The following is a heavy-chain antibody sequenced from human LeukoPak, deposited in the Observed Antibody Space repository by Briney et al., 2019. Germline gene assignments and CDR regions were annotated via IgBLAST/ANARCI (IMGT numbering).Heavy chain of an antibody. CDR2: INPSGGST. V-gene: IGHV1-46*01. D-gene: IGHD1-26*01. CDR3: ARDLRGSGSYSGIWFDP. CDR1: GYTFTSYY. J-gene: IGHJ5*02. Sequence: ASVKVSCKASGYTFTSYYMHWARQAPGQGLEWMGIINPSGGSTSYAQKFQGRVTITADESTSTAYMELSSLRSEDTAVYCCARDLRGSGSYSGIWFDPWGRGTLVTVSS.